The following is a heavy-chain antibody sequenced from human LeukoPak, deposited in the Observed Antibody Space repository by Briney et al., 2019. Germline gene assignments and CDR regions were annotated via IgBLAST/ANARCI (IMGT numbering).Heavy chain of an antibody. CDR2: INPSGGNT. V-gene: IGHV1-46*01. CDR1: GYTFTSYY. CDR3: ARGNNIGSSWQDY. Sequence: ASVKVSCKASGYTFTSYYMHWVRQAPGQGLEWMGIINPSGGNTNYAQKLQGRVTMTTDTSTSTAYMELRSLRSDDTAVYYCARGNNIGSSWQDYWGQGTLVTVSS. J-gene: IGHJ4*02. D-gene: IGHD6-13*01.